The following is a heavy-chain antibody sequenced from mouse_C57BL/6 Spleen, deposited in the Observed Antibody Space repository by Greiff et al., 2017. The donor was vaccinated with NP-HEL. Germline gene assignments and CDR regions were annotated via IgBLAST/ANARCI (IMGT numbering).Heavy chain of an antibody. CDR3: ARRGYGSSPDWFAY. Sequence: QVQLQQPGAELVKPGASVKMSCKASGYTFTSYWITWVKQRPGQGLEWIGDIYPGSGSTNYNEKFKSKATLTVDTSSSTAYMQLSSLTSEDSAVYYCARRGYGSSPDWFAYWGQGTLVTVSA. V-gene: IGHV1-55*01. CDR1: GYTFTSYW. CDR2: IYPGSGST. D-gene: IGHD1-1*01. J-gene: IGHJ3*01.